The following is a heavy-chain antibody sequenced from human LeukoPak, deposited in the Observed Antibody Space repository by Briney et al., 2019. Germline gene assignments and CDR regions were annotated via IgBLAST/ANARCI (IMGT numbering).Heavy chain of an antibody. CDR1: GDSVSSNSAA. J-gene: IGHJ3*02. V-gene: IGHV6-1*01. CDR2: TYYRSKLYN. D-gene: IGHD1-26*01. Sequence: SQTLSLTCALSGDSVSSNSAAWDWLRQSPSRGLEWLGRTYYRSKLYNDYAVSVKSRITINPDTSKNQFSLQLNSVTPEDTAVYYCAREIVGATHYDAFDIWGQGTMVTVSS. CDR3: AREIVGATHYDAFDI.